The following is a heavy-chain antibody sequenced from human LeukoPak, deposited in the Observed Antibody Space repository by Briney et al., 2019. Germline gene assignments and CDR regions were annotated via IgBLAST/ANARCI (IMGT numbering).Heavy chain of an antibody. V-gene: IGHV3-30-3*01. Sequence: PGGSLRLSCAASGFTFSSYAMHWVRQAPGKGLEWVAVISYDGSNKYYADSVKGRFTISRDNSKNTLYLQMNSLRAEDTAVYYCARDRTMIVVVIPSGWFDPWGQGTLVTVSS. CDR1: GFTFSSYA. D-gene: IGHD3-22*01. CDR3: ARDRTMIVVVIPSGWFDP. CDR2: ISYDGSNK. J-gene: IGHJ5*02.